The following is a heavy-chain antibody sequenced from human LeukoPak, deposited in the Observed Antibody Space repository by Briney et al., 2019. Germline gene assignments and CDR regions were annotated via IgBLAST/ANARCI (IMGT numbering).Heavy chain of an antibody. V-gene: IGHV6-1*01. CDR1: GDSLSSNSAA. J-gene: IGHJ4*02. CDR2: TYYRSKWYN. Sequence: SQTLSLTFAISGDSLSSNSAAWNWIRHSPSRGLEWLGRTYYRSKWYNHYAVSVKSRITINPDTSKNQFSLQLNDVTPDDTAVYYCARDYGGYNFDYWGQGTLVIVSS. D-gene: IGHD1-1*01. CDR3: ARDYGGYNFDY.